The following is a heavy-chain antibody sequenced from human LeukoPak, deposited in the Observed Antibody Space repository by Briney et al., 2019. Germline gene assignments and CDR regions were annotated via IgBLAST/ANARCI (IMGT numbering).Heavy chain of an antibody. V-gene: IGHV4-61*02. CDR3: TRGGELMDF. CDR1: GASVNSSNYY. J-gene: IGHJ4*02. D-gene: IGHD1-26*01. CDR2: IYTSGTT. Sequence: SETLSLTCTVSGASVNSSNYYWTWIRQPAGKRLGWIGRIYTSGTTNYNPSLKSRVTISIDASKNQFSLRLSSVTAADTAVYYCTRGGELMDFWGQGTLVTVSS.